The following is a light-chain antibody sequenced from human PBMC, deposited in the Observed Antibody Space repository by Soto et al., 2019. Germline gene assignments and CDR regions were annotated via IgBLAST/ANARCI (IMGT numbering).Light chain of an antibody. Sequence: EIVMTQSPGTLSLSAGDRATLSGRASQSVTSYLAWYQQKPGQAPRLLISDASDRAPGIPDRFSGSGSGTDFTLTSNRLVPEDFAVYYCQQYGDSPVTFGQGTKVEIK. CDR1: QSVTSY. CDR2: DAS. CDR3: QQYGDSPVT. J-gene: IGKJ1*01. V-gene: IGKV3-20*01.